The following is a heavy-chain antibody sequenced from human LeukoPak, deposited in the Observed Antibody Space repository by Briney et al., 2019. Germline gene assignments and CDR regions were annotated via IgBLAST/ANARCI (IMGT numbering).Heavy chain of an antibody. CDR3: ARDFYSSGWYLLDY. J-gene: IGHJ4*02. D-gene: IGHD6-19*01. CDR2: ISAYNGST. Sequence: ASVKVSCKASGGTFSSYAISWVRQAPGQGLEWMGWISAYNGSTNYAQKLQGRVTMTTDTSTSTAYMELRSLRSDDTAVYYCARDFYSSGWYLLDYWGQGTLVTVSS. CDR1: GGTFSSYA. V-gene: IGHV1-18*01.